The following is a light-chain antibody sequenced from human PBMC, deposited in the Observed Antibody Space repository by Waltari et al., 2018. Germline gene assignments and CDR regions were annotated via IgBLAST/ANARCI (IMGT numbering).Light chain of an antibody. J-gene: IGLJ3*02. CDR2: DVR. CDR3: CSYAGSRWV. CDR1: SSDVGGYKY. V-gene: IGLV2-11*01. Sequence: QSALTQPRSVSGSPGQSVTISCTGTSSDVGGYKYVSRYQQHPGKAPKLMIFDVRKRPSGVPDRFSGSKSGSTASLTISGLQAEDEADYYCCSYAGSRWVFGGGTKLTVL.